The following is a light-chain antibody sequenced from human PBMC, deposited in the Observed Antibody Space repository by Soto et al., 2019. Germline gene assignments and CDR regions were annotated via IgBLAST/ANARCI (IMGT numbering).Light chain of an antibody. CDR3: QHYNSYSEA. V-gene: IGKV1-17*01. Sequence: DIHMTQSPSSLSASVGDRVTITCRASQGIRNDLGWYQQKPGKAPKRLIYAASSLQSGVPSRFSGSGSGTEVTLTISSLQTDDFATYYCQHYNSYSEAFGQGTKVDI. CDR2: AAS. CDR1: QGIRND. J-gene: IGKJ1*01.